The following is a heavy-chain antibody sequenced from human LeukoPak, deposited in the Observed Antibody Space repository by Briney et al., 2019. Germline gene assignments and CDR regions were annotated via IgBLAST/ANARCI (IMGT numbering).Heavy chain of an antibody. CDR2: VNPNSGGT. CDR1: GYTFTGNF. CDR3: ARDAVPGRAEYYFDY. J-gene: IGHJ4*02. Sequence: GSSVMVSCKASGYTFTGNFMHWVRQAPGQGPEWMGRVNPNSGGTHYARKFQDGVTMTRDTSISTVYMELSSLRSDDTAVYYCARDAVPGRAEYYFDYWGPGTLVTVSS. D-gene: IGHD6-19*01. V-gene: IGHV1-2*06.